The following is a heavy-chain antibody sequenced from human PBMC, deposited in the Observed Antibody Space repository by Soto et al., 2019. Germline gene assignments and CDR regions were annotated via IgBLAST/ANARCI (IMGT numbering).Heavy chain of an antibody. D-gene: IGHD4-17*01. CDR1: GYTLTSYY. J-gene: IGHJ3*01. CDR3: ARDRDYGAERV. Sequence: ASVKVSCKASGYTLTSYYMHWVRQAPGQGLEWMGMINPSGGSTSYAQKFKGRVTMTRNTSTSTVYMELSSLRSEDTAVYYCARDRDYGAERVWGQETMVTVSS. V-gene: IGHV1-46*01. CDR2: INPSGGST.